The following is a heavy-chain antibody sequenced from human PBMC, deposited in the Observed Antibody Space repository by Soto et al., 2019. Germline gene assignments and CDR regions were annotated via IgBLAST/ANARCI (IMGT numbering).Heavy chain of an antibody. V-gene: IGHV6-1*01. CDR2: TYYRSRFFS. D-gene: IGHD3-22*01. J-gene: IGHJ5*02. CDR3: VRDRYSSSAWFDP. CDR1: GDSVSSYSAA. Sequence: PSQTLSLTCAISGDSVSSYSAAWNWIRQSPSGGLEWLGRTYYRSRFFSDYAESVKSRIIINPDTSKNQFSLQLKSVTPEDPAVYYCVRDRYSSSAWFDPWGQGTPVTVSS.